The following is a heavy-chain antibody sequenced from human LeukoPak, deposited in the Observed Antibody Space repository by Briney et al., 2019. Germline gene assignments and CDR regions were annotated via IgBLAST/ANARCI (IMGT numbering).Heavy chain of an antibody. CDR3: ARDLRAHGDDY. Sequence: GGSLRLSCAASGFNFNTYGMNWVRQAPGKGLEWVSHIDMSTTTIYYADSVKGRFTISRDNAKNSLYLQMNSLRAEDTAVYYCARDLRAHGDDYWGQGTLVTVSS. V-gene: IGHV3-48*01. CDR1: GFNFNTYG. D-gene: IGHD3-10*01. J-gene: IGHJ4*02. CDR2: IDMSTTTI.